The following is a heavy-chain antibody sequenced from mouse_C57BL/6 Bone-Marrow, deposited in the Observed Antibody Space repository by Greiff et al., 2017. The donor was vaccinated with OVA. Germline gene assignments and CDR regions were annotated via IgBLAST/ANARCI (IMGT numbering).Heavy chain of an antibody. J-gene: IGHJ2*01. CDR2: IWGDGSA. CDR1: GFSLTSYG. CDR3: AKFNDGYYTFDY. Sequence: VKVVESGPGLVAPSQSLSITCTVSGFSLTSYGVSWVRQPPGKGLEWLGVIWGDGSANSHSGLRSRLSISKDNSKSQVFLKLNILQTDDTATYYCAKFNDGYYTFDYWGQGTTLTVSS. V-gene: IGHV2-3*01. D-gene: IGHD2-3*01.